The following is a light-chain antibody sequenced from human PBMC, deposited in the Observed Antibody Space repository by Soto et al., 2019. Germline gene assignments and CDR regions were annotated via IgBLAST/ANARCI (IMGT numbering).Light chain of an antibody. CDR1: QGIDKL. Sequence: DIQMTQSPSSLSASVGDRVTITCQASQGIDKLLNWYQQKPGKAPKLLIDDASNLETGVPSRFSGSGSGTDFTFTISSLQPEDVATYYCQQYDDLPITFGQGTRLEIK. J-gene: IGKJ5*01. CDR2: DAS. CDR3: QQYDDLPIT. V-gene: IGKV1-33*01.